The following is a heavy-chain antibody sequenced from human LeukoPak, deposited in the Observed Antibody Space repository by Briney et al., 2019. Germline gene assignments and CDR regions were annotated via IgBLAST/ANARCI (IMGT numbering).Heavy chain of an antibody. Sequence: GGSLRLSCAASGFTFVNYAMSWVRQAPGKGLEWVSTISSTGGSTCYADSVKGRFTISRDNSKNTLYLQMNSLRVEDTAIYYCAKDPSPYCGGDCYFDCWGQGTLVTVSS. V-gene: IGHV3-23*01. CDR2: ISSTGGST. CDR3: AKDPSPYCGGDCYFDC. CDR1: GFTFVNYA. D-gene: IGHD2-21*02. J-gene: IGHJ4*02.